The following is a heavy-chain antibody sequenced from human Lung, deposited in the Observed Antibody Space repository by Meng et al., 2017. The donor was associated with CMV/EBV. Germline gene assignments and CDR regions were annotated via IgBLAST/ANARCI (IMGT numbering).Heavy chain of an antibody. Sequence: GESLKISCAASGFSFSSYEMNWVRQAPGKGLVWVSYSTRSGDTTYYADSVKGRFTISRDNAKNSLYLQMNSLRAEDTGVYYCAREGGKYCSGDNCYYDAFDMWGQGTXVTVSS. V-gene: IGHV3-48*03. J-gene: IGHJ3*02. CDR3: AREGGKYCSGDNCYYDAFDM. CDR1: GFSFSSYE. CDR2: STRSGDTT. D-gene: IGHD2-15*01.